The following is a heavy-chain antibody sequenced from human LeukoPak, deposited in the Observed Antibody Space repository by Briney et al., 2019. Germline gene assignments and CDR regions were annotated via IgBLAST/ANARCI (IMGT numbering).Heavy chain of an antibody. V-gene: IGHV4-39*01. CDR1: GGSISSSSYY. Sequence: SETLSLTCTVSGGSISSSSYYWGWIRQPPGKGLEWIGSIYYSGSTYYNPSLKSRVTISVDTSKNQFSLKLSSVTAADTAVYYCARQQSRYYYDKGNWFDPWGQGTLVTVSS. J-gene: IGHJ5*02. D-gene: IGHD3-22*01. CDR2: IYYSGST. CDR3: ARQQSRYYYDKGNWFDP.